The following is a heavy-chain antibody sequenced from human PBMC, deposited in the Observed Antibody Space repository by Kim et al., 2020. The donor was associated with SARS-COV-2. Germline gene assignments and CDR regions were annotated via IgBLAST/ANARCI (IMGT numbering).Heavy chain of an antibody. CDR1: GFTFSSYG. V-gene: IGHV3-33*01. CDR2: IWYDGSNK. J-gene: IGHJ3*02. Sequence: GGSLRLSCAASGFTFSSYGMHWVRQAPGKGLEWVAVIWYDGSNKYYADSVKGRFTISRDNSKNTLYLQMNSLRAEDTAVYYCARAFIAAAGMDDAFVIWGQGTMVTVSS. CDR3: ARAFIAAAGMDDAFVI. D-gene: IGHD6-13*01.